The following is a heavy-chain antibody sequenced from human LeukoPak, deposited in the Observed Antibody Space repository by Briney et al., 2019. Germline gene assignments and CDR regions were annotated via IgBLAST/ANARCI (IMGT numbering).Heavy chain of an antibody. D-gene: IGHD6-19*01. J-gene: IGHJ4*02. CDR3: ARETPDSSGWD. CDR1: GFTFSSYW. CDR2: IKQDGSHK. Sequence: PGESLRLSCAASGFTFSSYWMSWVRQAPGKGLEWVANIKQDGSHKNYVDSVKGRFTISRDNAKNSLYLQMNSLRAEDTAVYYCARETPDSSGWDWGQGTLVTVSS. V-gene: IGHV3-7*01.